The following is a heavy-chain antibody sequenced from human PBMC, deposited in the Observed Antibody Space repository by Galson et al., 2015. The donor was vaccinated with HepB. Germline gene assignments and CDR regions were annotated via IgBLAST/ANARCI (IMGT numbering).Heavy chain of an antibody. CDR2: ISYDGSNK. J-gene: IGHJ4*02. V-gene: IGHV3-30-3*01. CDR3: ARSPAGWDGYDY. CDR1: GFTFSSYA. Sequence: SLRLSCAASGFTFSSYAMHWVRQAPGKGLEWVAVISYDGSNKYYADSVKGRFTISRDNSKNTLYLQMNSLRAEDTAVYYCARSPAGWDGYDYWGQGTLVTVSS. D-gene: IGHD1-14*01.